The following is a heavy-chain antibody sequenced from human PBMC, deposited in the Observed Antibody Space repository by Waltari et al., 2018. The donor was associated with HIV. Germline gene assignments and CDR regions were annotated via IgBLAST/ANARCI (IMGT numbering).Heavy chain of an antibody. D-gene: IGHD6-19*01. CDR2: VVPVLNSA. V-gene: IGHV1-69*04. Sequence: QGQLVQSGAEVKKPGSPVKVSCEPSGGISFISAITWVRQAPGQGLEWMGRVVPVLNSATYAEKFRGRVTITADKATSTAYMEMSGLRSEDTAVYFCARVPYSSGWYGDNIDYWGQGTLVIVSS. CDR1: GGISFISA. J-gene: IGHJ4*02. CDR3: ARVPYSSGWYGDNIDY.